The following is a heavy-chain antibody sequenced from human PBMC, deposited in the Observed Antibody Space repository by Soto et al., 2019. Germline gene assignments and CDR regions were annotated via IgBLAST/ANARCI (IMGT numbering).Heavy chain of an antibody. V-gene: IGHV4-31*03. J-gene: IGHJ4*02. Sequence: QVQLQESGPGLVKPSQTLSLTCTVSGGSMSNGYYYWSWVRQNPGKGLEWIGHIYHSGRTYYNPSVKSRVGILLDTSKNQFSLNLNSVTAADTAVYYCARWVEVSLDYFDSWGQGTPVTVSS. CDR3: ARWVEVSLDYFDS. D-gene: IGHD1-20*01. CDR1: GGSMSNGYYY. CDR2: IYHSGRT.